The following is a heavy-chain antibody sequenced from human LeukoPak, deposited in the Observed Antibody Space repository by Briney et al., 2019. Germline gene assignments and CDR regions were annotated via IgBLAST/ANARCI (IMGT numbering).Heavy chain of an antibody. D-gene: IGHD1-7*01. CDR3: AKDMVQNYGGGTNFDY. CDR2: IYYDGTKN. J-gene: IGHJ4*02. CDR1: GFTFSTYG. Sequence: PGGSLRLSCAASGFTFSTYGMHWVRQAPGKGLEWVAVIYYDGTKNFYADSVKGRFTISRDSSKNTLYLQMNSLRAEDTALYYCAKDMVQNYGGGTNFDYWGQGTLVTVSS. V-gene: IGHV3-33*03.